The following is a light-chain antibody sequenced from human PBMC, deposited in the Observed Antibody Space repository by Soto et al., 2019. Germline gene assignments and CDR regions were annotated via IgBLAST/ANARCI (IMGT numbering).Light chain of an antibody. CDR2: AVF. V-gene: IGKV1-9*01. CDR1: QDISNF. CDR3: QQLDSYPLT. J-gene: IGKJ5*01. Sequence: IQLTHSPSFLSASVGDIVIITLRASQDISNFLAWFQQKPGRAPKLLIYAVFTLQSGVPSRFSGSGSGAEFTLTISSLQPEDFATYYCQQLDSYPLTFGGGTRLEIK.